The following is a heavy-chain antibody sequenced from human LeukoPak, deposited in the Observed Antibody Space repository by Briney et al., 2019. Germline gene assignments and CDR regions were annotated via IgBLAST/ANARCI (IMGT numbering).Heavy chain of an antibody. Sequence: PGGSLRLSCAASGFTFSHAWMSWVRQAPGKGLEWIGRIVSNTEGGTRDYAAPVKGRFTISRDDPKNTLYLQMNSLKTEDTAVYHCITGIRSGYYVYWGQGTLVTVSS. CDR3: ITGIRSGYYVY. V-gene: IGHV3-15*04. CDR1: GFTFSHAW. D-gene: IGHD3-22*01. CDR2: IVSNTEGGTR. J-gene: IGHJ4*02.